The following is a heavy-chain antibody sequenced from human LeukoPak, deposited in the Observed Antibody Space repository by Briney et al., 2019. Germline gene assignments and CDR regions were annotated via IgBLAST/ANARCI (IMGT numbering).Heavy chain of an antibody. CDR3: ARLLSVYFWGIEESYFGN. Sequence: GGSLRLSCAASGFTFSDYYMSWIRQAPGKGLEWVSLINTSDSTTYYADSVKGRFTISRDNAKNTLYLQMNSLRAEDTAVYYCARLLSVYFWGIEESYFGNWGQGTLVTVSS. D-gene: IGHD3-16*01. CDR1: GFTFSDYY. V-gene: IGHV3-11*01. J-gene: IGHJ4*02. CDR2: INTSDSTT.